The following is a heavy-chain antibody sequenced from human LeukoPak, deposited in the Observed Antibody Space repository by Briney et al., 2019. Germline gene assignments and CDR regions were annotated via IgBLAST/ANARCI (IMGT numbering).Heavy chain of an antibody. CDR2: ISSSSSYI. D-gene: IGHD3-3*01. CDR1: GFTFSSYR. V-gene: IGHV3-21*01. J-gene: IGHJ6*02. CDR3: ARGRFLEWPPYYYYYGMDV. Sequence: GGSLRLSCAASGFTFSSYRMTWVRQAPGKGLEWVSSISSSSSYIYYADSVKGRFTISRDNAKNSLYLQMNSLRAEDTAVYYCARGRFLEWPPYYYYYGMDVWGQGTTVTVSS.